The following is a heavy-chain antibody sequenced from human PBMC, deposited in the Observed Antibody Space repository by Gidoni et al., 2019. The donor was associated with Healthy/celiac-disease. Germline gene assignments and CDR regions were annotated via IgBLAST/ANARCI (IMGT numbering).Heavy chain of an antibody. V-gene: IGHV1-69*01. Sequence: QVQLVQSGAAVKKPGSSVKVTCKASGGTFSSYAISWVRQAPGQGLEWMGGIIPIFGTANYAQKFQGRVTITADESTSTAYMELSSLRSEDTAVYYCATRIAVAGDQNWFDPWGQGTLVTVSS. J-gene: IGHJ5*02. CDR1: GGTFSSYA. D-gene: IGHD6-19*01. CDR3: ATRIAVAGDQNWFDP. CDR2: IIPIFGTA.